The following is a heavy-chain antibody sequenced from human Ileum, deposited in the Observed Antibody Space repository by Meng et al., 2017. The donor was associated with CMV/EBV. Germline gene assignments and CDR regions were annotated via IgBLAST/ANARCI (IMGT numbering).Heavy chain of an antibody. CDR1: GYSISSGYY. J-gene: IGHJ4*02. D-gene: IGHD2-2*02. Sequence: GSLRLSCTVSGYSISSGYYWGWIRQPPGKGLEWLGSIYHSGSTYYNPSLKSRVTISVDTSKNQFSLKLSSVTAADTAVYYCAREGYCSSTSCYTRAFDYWGQGTLVTVSS. CDR3: AREGYCSSTSCYTRAFDY. CDR2: IYHSGST. V-gene: IGHV4-38-2*02.